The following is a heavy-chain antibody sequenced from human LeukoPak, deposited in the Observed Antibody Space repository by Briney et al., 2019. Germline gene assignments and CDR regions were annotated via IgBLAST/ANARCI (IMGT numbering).Heavy chain of an antibody. Sequence: SSVKVSCKASGGTFSSYAISWVRQAPGQGLEWMGGIIPIFGTANYAQKFHGRVTMTEDTSTDTAYMELSSLRSEDTAVYYCTTDSEYSYAYGGFDYWGQGTLVAVSS. V-gene: IGHV1-69*06. CDR3: TTDSEYSYAYGGFDY. CDR1: GGTFSSYA. D-gene: IGHD3-16*01. CDR2: IIPIFGTA. J-gene: IGHJ4*02.